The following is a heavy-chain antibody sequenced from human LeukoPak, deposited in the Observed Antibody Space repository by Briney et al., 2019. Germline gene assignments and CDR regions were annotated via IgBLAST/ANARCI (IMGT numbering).Heavy chain of an antibody. J-gene: IGHJ5*02. CDR1: GVSISSQY. D-gene: IGHD3-10*02. CDR3: AKGLFHRGHFDT. Sequence: RPSETLSLSCAVSGVSISSQYWSWIRQAPGRGLEWIGYIYYGGGKNYNPSLKSRSTITADTSNNQSSLHLTSVPAADTAVYFCAKGLFHRGHFDTWGQGILVTVSS. V-gene: IGHV4-59*11. CDR2: IYYGGGK.